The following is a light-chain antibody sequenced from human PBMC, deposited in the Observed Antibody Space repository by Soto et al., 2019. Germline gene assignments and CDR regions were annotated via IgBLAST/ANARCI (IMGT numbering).Light chain of an antibody. CDR1: QSISSW. V-gene: IGKV1-5*01. CDR3: QQYNSYWT. CDR2: DAS. Sequence: DIQITQSPSTLSASVGDRVTITCRASQSISSWLAWYQQKPGKAPKLLIYDASSLERGVPSRCSGSGAGTEFPLTISSLQPEDFAAYYGQQYNSYWTVGQGTKVDI. J-gene: IGKJ1*01.